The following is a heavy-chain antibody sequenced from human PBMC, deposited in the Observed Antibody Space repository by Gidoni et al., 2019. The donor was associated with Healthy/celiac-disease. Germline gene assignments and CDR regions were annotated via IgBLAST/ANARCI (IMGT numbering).Heavy chain of an antibody. Sequence: QVQLVQSGAEVKKPGASVKVSCKASGYTFTSYGISWVRQAPGQGLEWMGWISAYNGNTNYAQKLQGRVTMTTDTSTSTAYMELRSLRSDDTAVYYCARGKITYDFWSGYYQRGDAFDIWGQGTMVTVSS. CDR2: ISAYNGNT. CDR1: GYTFTSYG. CDR3: ARGKITYDFWSGYYQRGDAFDI. V-gene: IGHV1-18*04. D-gene: IGHD3-3*01. J-gene: IGHJ3*02.